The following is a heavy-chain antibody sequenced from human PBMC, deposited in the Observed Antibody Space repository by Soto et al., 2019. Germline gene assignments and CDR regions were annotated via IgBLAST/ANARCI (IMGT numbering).Heavy chain of an antibody. CDR2: ISSTTNYI. CDR3: ARESEDLTSNFDY. Sequence: GGSLRLSCAASGFTFTRYSMNWVRQAPGKGLEWVSSISSTTNYIYYGDSMKGRFTISRDNAKNSLYLEMNSLRAEDTAVYYCARESEDLTSNFDYWGKGTLVTVSS. J-gene: IGHJ4*02. CDR1: GFTFTRYS. V-gene: IGHV3-21*06.